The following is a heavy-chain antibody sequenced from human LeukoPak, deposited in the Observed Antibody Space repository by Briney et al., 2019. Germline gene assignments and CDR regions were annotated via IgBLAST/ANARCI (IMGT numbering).Heavy chain of an antibody. J-gene: IGHJ5*02. CDR1: GGTFSSYA. CDR3: ARDNSVGDNAWWFDP. Sequence: VASAKVSCKASGGTFSSYAISWVRQAPGQGLEWMGLINPTGGSTGYAQKFQGRVTMTRDMSTSTDYMELSSLRSEDTAIYYCARDNSVGDNAWWFDPWGQGTLVTVSS. CDR2: INPTGGST. V-gene: IGHV1-46*01. D-gene: IGHD1-26*01.